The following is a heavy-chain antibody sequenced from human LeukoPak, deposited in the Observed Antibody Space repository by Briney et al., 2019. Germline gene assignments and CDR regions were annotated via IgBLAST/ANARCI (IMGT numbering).Heavy chain of an antibody. Sequence: QAGGSLRLSCAASGFTLSSYAMSWVRQAPGEGLEWVSAISGSGGSTYNADSVKGRFTISRDNPKNTLYLQMNSLRAEDTAVYSCTWGSYRYNYWGQGTLVTVSS. J-gene: IGHJ4*02. CDR2: ISGSGGST. V-gene: IGHV3-23*01. D-gene: IGHD3-16*02. CDR3: TWGSYRYNY. CDR1: GFTLSSYA.